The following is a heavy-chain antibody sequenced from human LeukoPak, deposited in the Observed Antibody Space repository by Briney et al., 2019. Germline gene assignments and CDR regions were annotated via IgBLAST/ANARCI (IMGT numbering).Heavy chain of an antibody. D-gene: IGHD4-17*01. CDR1: GFTLRSYS. CDR3: ARVHEQTTGAPFDY. CDR2: ISSSSSTI. Sequence: PEGSHRLSRPHSGFTLRSYSMNWVRQAPGKGLAWVSYISSSSSTISYADSVKGRFTISRDNAKNSLYLQMNSLRAEDTAVYYCARVHEQTTGAPFDYWGQGTLVTVSS. V-gene: IGHV3-48*01. J-gene: IGHJ4*02.